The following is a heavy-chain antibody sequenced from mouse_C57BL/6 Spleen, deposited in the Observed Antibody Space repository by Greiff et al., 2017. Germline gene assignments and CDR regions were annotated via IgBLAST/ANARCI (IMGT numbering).Heavy chain of an antibody. J-gene: IGHJ3*01. Sequence: VQLQQSGPVLVKPGASVKMSCKASGYTFTDYYMNWVKQSPGKSLEWIGVINPYNGGTSYNQKFKGKATLTVDKSSSTAYMELNSLTSEDSAVYYCARGIYYYDSPWFAYWGQGTLVTVSA. CDR1: GYTFTDYY. D-gene: IGHD1-1*01. CDR2: INPYNGGT. V-gene: IGHV1-19*01. CDR3: ARGIYYYDSPWFAY.